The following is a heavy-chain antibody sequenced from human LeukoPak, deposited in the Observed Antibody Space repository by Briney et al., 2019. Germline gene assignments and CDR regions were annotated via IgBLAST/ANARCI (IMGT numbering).Heavy chain of an antibody. CDR1: GYTFTGYY. V-gene: IGHV1-2*02. Sequence: ASVKVSCKASGYTFTGYYMHWVRQAPGQGLEWMGWINPNSGGTNYAQKFQGRVTMTRHTSISTAYMELSRLRSDDTAVYYCATYTWAHSSGWSPLDYWGQGTLVTVSS. D-gene: IGHD6-19*01. J-gene: IGHJ4*02. CDR3: ATYTWAHSSGWSPLDY. CDR2: INPNSGGT.